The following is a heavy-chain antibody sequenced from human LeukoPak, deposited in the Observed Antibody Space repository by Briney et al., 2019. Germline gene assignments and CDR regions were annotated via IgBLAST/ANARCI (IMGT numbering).Heavy chain of an antibody. CDR3: AREGDRYSGSYYKFYY. J-gene: IGHJ4*02. V-gene: IGHV1-69*05. CDR2: IIPIFGTA. Sequence: SVKVSCKASGGTFSSYAISWVRQAPGQGLEWMGGIIPIFGTANYAQKFQGRVTITTDESTSTAYMELSSLRSEDTAVYYCAREGDRYSGSYYKFYYWVQGTLVTVSS. D-gene: IGHD1-26*01. CDR1: GGTFSSYA.